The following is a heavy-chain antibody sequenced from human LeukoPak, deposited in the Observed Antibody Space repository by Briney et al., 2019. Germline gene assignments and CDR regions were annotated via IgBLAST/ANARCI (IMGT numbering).Heavy chain of an antibody. Sequence: GGSLRLSCAASGFTFDDYGMSWVRQAPGKGLEWVSGINWNGGSTGYADSVRGRFTISRDNAKNSLYLQMNSLRAEDTALYYCAKGGYDPDYYFDYWGQGTLVTVSS. CDR2: INWNGGST. J-gene: IGHJ4*02. CDR1: GFTFDDYG. D-gene: IGHD3-16*01. V-gene: IGHV3-20*04. CDR3: AKGGYDPDYYFDY.